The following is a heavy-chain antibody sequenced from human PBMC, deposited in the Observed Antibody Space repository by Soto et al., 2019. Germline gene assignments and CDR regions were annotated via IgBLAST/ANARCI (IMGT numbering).Heavy chain of an antibody. J-gene: IGHJ5*02. CDR1: GGSISSSSYF. CDR2: IYYSGST. Sequence: PSETLSLTCSVSGGSISSSSYFWGWIRQPPGKGLEWIGSIYYSGSTYYNPSLKSRVTVSVDTSKNQFSLKLSSVTAADTAVYYYARHPSDFWFDPWGQGLLVTVSS. V-gene: IGHV4-39*01. CDR3: ARHPSDFWFDP. D-gene: IGHD2-21*02.